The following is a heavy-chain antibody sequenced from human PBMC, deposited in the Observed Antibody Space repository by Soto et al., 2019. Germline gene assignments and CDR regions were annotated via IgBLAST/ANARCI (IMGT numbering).Heavy chain of an antibody. CDR1: GFTFSSYW. CDR2: IKKDESEK. Sequence: EVQLVESGGGLVQPGGSLRLSCAVSGFTFSSYWMSWVRQAPGKGLEWVANIKKDESEKYYVDSVKGRFTISRDNAKKSLYLQMNSLRAEDTAVYYCARDQDAFDIWGQGTMGTVSS. V-gene: IGHV3-7*01. CDR3: ARDQDAFDI. J-gene: IGHJ3*02.